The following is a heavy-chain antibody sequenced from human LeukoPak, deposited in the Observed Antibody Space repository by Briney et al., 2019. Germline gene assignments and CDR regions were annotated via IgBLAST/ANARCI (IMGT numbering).Heavy chain of an antibody. V-gene: IGHV6-1*01. J-gene: IGHJ5*02. CDR2: TYYRSKWYN. CDR1: GDSVSSNSAA. D-gene: IGHD3-9*01. Sequence: SQTLSLTCAISGDSVSSNSAAWNWIRQSPSRGLEWLGRTYYRSKWYNDYAVSVKSRITINPDTSKNQFSLQLNSVAPEDTAVYYCARELRYFDWWESMLDPWGQGTLVTVSS. CDR3: ARELRYFDWWESMLDP.